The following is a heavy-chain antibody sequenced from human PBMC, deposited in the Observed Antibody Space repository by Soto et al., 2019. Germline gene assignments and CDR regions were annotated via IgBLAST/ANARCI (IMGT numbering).Heavy chain of an antibody. CDR3: ARDLQLWLLSHYYGMDV. CDR2: IYSGESK. Sequence: GGSLRLSCAASGFTVSSNYMSWVRQAPGKGLEWVSVIYSGESKLYADSVKGRFTISRDNSKNTLYLQMNSLRAEDTAVYYCARDLQLWLLSHYYGMDVWGQGTTVTLSS. J-gene: IGHJ6*02. CDR1: GFTVSSNY. D-gene: IGHD5-18*01. V-gene: IGHV3-53*05.